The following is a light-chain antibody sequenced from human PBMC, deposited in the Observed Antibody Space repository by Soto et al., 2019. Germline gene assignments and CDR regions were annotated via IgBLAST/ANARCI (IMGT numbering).Light chain of an antibody. J-gene: IGKJ3*01. Sequence: DIPLTQSRSSLSASLPESGYIXRRASQSVSTRLAWYQQKPGKAPKLQIYDASNLETGVPSRFSGSGSGTDFTFTISSLQPEDIATYYCQQYDNLPPVFGPGTKVDIK. CDR3: QQYDNLPPV. CDR2: DAS. V-gene: IGKV1-33*01. CDR1: QSVSTR.